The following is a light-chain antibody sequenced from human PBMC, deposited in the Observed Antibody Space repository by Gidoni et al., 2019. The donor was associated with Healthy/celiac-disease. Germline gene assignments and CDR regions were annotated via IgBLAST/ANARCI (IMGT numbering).Light chain of an antibody. CDR2: HKIDGSH. CDR3: QTWGTGIQV. CDR1: SGHSSYA. J-gene: IGLJ2*01. V-gene: IGLV4-69*01. Sequence: QLVLTHSPSASSSLGASVKLTCTLSSGHSSYAIAWHQQQPENRPRYFMKHKIDGSHSKGDGIPDRISVSSSGAERYLTISSLQSEDEADDYCQTWGTGIQVFGGGTKLTVL.